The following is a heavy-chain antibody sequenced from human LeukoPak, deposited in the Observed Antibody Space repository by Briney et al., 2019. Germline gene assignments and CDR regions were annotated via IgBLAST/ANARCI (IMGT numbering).Heavy chain of an antibody. V-gene: IGHV3-49*03. Sequence: GGSLRLSCAASRFTFDDYGMSWFRQAPGKGLEWVGFIRSKTYGGTIEYAASVKGRFTISRDDLKSIAYLQMNSLKIEDTAVYYCTRDQGGYTGYEFSDYWGQGTLVAVSS. CDR1: RFTFDDYG. D-gene: IGHD5-12*01. CDR2: IRSKTYGGTI. J-gene: IGHJ4*02. CDR3: TRDQGGYTGYEFSDY.